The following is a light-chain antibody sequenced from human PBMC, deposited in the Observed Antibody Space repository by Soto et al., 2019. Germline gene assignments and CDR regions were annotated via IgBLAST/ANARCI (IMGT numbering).Light chain of an antibody. CDR3: QQSYSTPRT. CDR1: QSISSH. V-gene: IGKV1-39*01. Sequence: DVKMTQSPSSLSASVGDRVTITCRASQSISSHLNWYQQKPGKAPKLLIYAASSLQSGVPSRFSGSGSGTDFTLTISSLQPEDFATYYCQQSYSTPRTFGQAAKV. CDR2: AAS. J-gene: IGKJ1*01.